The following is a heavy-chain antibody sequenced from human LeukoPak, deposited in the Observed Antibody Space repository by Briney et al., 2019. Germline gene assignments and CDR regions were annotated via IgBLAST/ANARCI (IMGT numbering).Heavy chain of an antibody. D-gene: IGHD2-15*01. CDR2: ISWNSGSI. J-gene: IGHJ4*02. CDR1: GFTFDDYA. CDR3: AKDSRRYCSGGSCYSGLDY. Sequence: GGSLRLSCAASGFTFDDYAMHWVRQAPGKGLEWASGISWNSGSIGYADSVKGRFTISRDNAKNSLYLQMNSLRAEDMALYYCAKDSRRYCSGGSCYSGLDYWGQGTLVTVSS. V-gene: IGHV3-9*03.